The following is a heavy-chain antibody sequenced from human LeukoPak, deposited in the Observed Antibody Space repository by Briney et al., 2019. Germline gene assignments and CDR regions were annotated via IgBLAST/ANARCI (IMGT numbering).Heavy chain of an antibody. CDR2: INTNTGNP. V-gene: IGHV7-4-1*02. CDR1: GYTFTSHA. J-gene: IGHJ5*01. CDR3: AREWGYYDSTGAYHGVSWFDS. D-gene: IGHD3-22*01. Sequence: ASVKVSCKVSGYTFTSHAMNWVRQAPGQGLEWMGWINTNTGNPKYAQGFAGRFVFSLDTSVSTAYLQISTLKAEDTAVYYCAREWGYYDSTGAYHGVSWFDSWGQGTLVTVSS.